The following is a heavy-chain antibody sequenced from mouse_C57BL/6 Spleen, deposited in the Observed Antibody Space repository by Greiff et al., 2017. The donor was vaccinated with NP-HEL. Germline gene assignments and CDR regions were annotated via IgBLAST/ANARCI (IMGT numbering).Heavy chain of an antibody. V-gene: IGHV7-3*01. CDR1: GFTFTDYY. Sequence: EVKLVESGGGLVQPGGSLSLSCAASGFTFTDYYMSWVRQPPGKALEWLGFIRNKANGYTTEYSASVKGRFTISRDNSRSILYHQMNALRAEDSATYYCARYYDYAFDYWGQGTTLTVSS. CDR2: IRNKANGYTT. D-gene: IGHD2-4*01. J-gene: IGHJ2*01. CDR3: ARYYDYAFDY.